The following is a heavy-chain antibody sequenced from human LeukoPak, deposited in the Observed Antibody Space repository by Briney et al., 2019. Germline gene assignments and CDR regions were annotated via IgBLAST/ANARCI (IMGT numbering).Heavy chain of an antibody. V-gene: IGHV3-23*01. CDR2: ISGSGGST. J-gene: IGHJ4*02. D-gene: IGHD3-22*01. CDR1: GGSISSSSYY. Sequence: PSETLSLTCTVSGGSISSSSYYWVWIRQAPGKGLEWVSAISGSGGSTYYADSVKGRFTISRDNSKNSLYLQMNSLRAEDTAVYYRARDYYGWFDYWGQGTLVTVSS. CDR3: ARDYYGWFDY.